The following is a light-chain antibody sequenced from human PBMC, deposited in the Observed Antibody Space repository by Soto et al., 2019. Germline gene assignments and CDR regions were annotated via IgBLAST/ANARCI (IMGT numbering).Light chain of an antibody. CDR3: QQYGDYNSPRYS. Sequence: EIVLTQSPGTLSLSPGDRVTLYCRASQSVSSNYLAWYQQKPGQAPRLLIYATSARATGIPDRFSGSGSGTDFTLTISRLEPEDFAMYYCQQYGDYNSPRYSFGQGTRLEI. V-gene: IGKV3-20*01. CDR1: QSVSSNY. CDR2: ATS. J-gene: IGKJ2*03.